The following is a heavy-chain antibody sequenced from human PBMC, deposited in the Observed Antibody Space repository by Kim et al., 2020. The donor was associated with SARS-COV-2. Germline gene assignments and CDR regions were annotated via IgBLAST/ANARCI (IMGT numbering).Heavy chain of an antibody. J-gene: IGHJ4*02. CDR3: AKTPPMVREGYYVDY. D-gene: IGHD3-10*01. Sequence: DPEKRRLTISRDNAKNTLYLQMNSLRAEDTAVYYCAKTPPMVREGYYVDYWGQGTLVTVSS. V-gene: IGHV3-23*01.